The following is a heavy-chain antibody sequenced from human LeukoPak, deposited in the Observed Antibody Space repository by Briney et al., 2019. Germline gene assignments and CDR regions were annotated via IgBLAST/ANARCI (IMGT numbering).Heavy chain of an antibody. V-gene: IGHV4-34*01. CDR1: GGSFSGYY. CDR3: ARDRHIVLLSNWFDP. Sequence: KASETLSLTCAVYGGSFSGYYWSWIRQPPGKGLEWIGEINHSGSTNYNPSLKSRVTISVDTSKNQFSLKLSSVTAADTAVYYCARDRHIVLLSNWFDPWGQGTLVTVSS. CDR2: INHSGST. D-gene: IGHD2-21*01. J-gene: IGHJ5*02.